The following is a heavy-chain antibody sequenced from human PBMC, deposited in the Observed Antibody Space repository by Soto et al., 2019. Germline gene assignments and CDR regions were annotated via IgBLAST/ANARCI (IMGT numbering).Heavy chain of an antibody. CDR1: GFTVSSNY. D-gene: IGHD2-21*02. J-gene: IGHJ6*02. V-gene: IGHV3-66*01. Sequence: EVQLVESGGGLVQPGGSLRLSCAASGFTVSSNYMSWVRQAPGKGLEWVSVIYSGGSTYYADSVKGRFTISRDNSKNTLXXQMNSLRAEDTAVYYCARDKVVVTATNYYYSGMDVWGQGTTVTVSS. CDR2: IYSGGST. CDR3: ARDKVVVTATNYYYSGMDV.